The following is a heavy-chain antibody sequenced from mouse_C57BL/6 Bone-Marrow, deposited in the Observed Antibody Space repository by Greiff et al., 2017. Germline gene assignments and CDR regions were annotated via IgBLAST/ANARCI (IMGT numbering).Heavy chain of an antibody. J-gene: IGHJ2*01. V-gene: IGHV1-7*01. Sequence: QVQLKQSGAELAKPGASVKLSCKASGYTFTSYWMHWVKQRPGQGLEWIGYINPSSGYTKYNQKFKDKATLTADKSSSTSYMQLSSLTYEDSAVYYCASSWLSLFDYWGQGTTRTVSS. CDR2: INPSSGYT. CDR1: GYTFTSYW. CDR3: ASSWLSLFDY. D-gene: IGHD2-2*01.